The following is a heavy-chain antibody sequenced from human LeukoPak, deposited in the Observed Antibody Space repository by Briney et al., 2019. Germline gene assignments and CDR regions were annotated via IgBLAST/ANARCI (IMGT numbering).Heavy chain of an antibody. D-gene: IGHD3-22*01. Sequence: PSPTLSLTRTVAAGSISSSSYYWGWIRLPPGKGLGWTGRIDYSGSTYYTPSLKSRVTISVDTSKNQFSLKLSSVTAADTAVYYCAVGYYYDSSRPEAFDIWGQGTMVTVSS. J-gene: IGHJ3*02. CDR2: IDYSGST. CDR1: AGSISSSSYY. V-gene: IGHV4-39*01. CDR3: AVGYYYDSSRPEAFDI.